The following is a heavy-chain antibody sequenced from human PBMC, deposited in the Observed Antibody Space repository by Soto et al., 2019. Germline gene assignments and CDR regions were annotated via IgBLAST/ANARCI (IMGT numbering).Heavy chain of an antibody. Sequence: SETLSLTCTVSGGSMGGYYWSWMRQPPGERLEWIGHFYYSGGANYNPSLRSRVTISGVMSKNQISLSLRFMTAADTAFYCCVRMSVGTHGIPGWFDAWGQGVLVTVSS. D-gene: IGHD5-18*01. J-gene: IGHJ5*02. CDR2: FYYSGGA. CDR3: VRMSVGTHGIPGWFDA. V-gene: IGHV4-59*01. CDR1: GGSMGGYY.